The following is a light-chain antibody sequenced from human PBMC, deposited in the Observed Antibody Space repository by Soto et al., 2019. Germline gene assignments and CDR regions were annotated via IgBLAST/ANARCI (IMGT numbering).Light chain of an antibody. Sequence: DIQLTQSPSFLSASVGDRVTITCRASQGISSYLAWYQQKPGKAPKLLIYAASTLQSGVPSRFSGSGSGTEFTLTISSLQPADFATYYCQQLNSYPREFTFGPGTKVDIK. CDR2: AAS. V-gene: IGKV1-9*01. CDR3: QQLNSYPREFT. CDR1: QGISSY. J-gene: IGKJ3*01.